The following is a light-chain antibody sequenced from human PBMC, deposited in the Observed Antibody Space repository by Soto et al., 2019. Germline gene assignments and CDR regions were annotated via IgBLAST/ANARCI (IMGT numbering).Light chain of an antibody. J-gene: IGLJ2*01. CDR1: SSNIGSNY. CDR3: AAWDDSLNGVV. Sequence: QSVLTQPPSASGTPGQTVTISCSGSSSNIGSNYVYWYQQLPGTAPKLLMYSNNQRPSGVPDRFSGSKSGTSASLAISGLRSENEADYYCAAWDDSLNGVVFGGGTQLTVL. CDR2: SNN. V-gene: IGLV1-47*02.